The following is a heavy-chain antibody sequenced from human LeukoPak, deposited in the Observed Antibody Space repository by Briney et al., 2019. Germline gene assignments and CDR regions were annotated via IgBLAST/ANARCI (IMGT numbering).Heavy chain of an antibody. J-gene: IGHJ6*04. CDR2: ISSSGSTR. CDR3: AELGITMIGGV. V-gene: IGHV3-48*03. CDR1: GFTFSSYE. D-gene: IGHD3-10*02. Sequence: GGSLRLSCAASGFTFSSYEMDWVRQAPGKGLEWVSYISSSGSTRYYADSVKGRFTISRDNAKNSLYLQMNSLRAEDTAVYYCAELGITMIGGVWGKGTTVTISS.